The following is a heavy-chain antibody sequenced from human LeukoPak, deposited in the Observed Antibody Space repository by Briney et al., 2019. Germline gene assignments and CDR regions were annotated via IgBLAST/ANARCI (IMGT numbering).Heavy chain of an antibody. J-gene: IGHJ4*02. CDR2: IYYSGST. CDR3: ARAHYSGSYLYYFDY. V-gene: IGHV4-59*08. D-gene: IGHD1-26*01. CDR1: GGSISSYY. Sequence: KPSETLSLTCTVSGGSISSYYWSWIRQPPGQGLEWIGYIYYSGSTNYNPSLKSRVTISVDTSKNQFSLKLSSVTAADTAVYYCARAHYSGSYLYYFDYWGQGTLVTVSS.